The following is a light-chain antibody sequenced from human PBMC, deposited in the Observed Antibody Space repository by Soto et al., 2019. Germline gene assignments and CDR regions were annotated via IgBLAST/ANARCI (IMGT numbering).Light chain of an antibody. CDR3: TSYTSRATGV. Sequence: QSALTQPASVSGSPGQSITISCTGTSSDVGGYNYVSWYQQHPGRAPKLIIFEVSNRPSGVSDRFSGSKSDNTASLTISGLQAEDEADYYCTSYTSRATGVFGGGTKL. CDR1: SSDVGGYNY. CDR2: EVS. V-gene: IGLV2-14*01. J-gene: IGLJ2*01.